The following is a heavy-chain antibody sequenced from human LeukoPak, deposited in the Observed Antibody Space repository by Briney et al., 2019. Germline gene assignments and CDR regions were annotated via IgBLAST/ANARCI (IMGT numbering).Heavy chain of an antibody. V-gene: IGHV5-51*01. Sequence: GASLKISCKSSGYSFTSYWIGWVRQMPGKGLEWMAIIYPGDSDARYSPSFQGQVTISADKSISTAYLQWRSLKASDTAMYYCAIDYGDYGAYWGQGTLVTVSS. J-gene: IGHJ4*02. D-gene: IGHD4-17*01. CDR1: GYSFTSYW. CDR2: IYPGDSDA. CDR3: AIDYGDYGAY.